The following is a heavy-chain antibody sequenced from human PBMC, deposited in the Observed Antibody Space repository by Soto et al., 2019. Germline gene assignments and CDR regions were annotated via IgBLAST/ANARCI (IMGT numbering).Heavy chain of an antibody. Sequence: QVQLQQWGAGLLKPSETLSLTCAVYGGSFSGYYWSWIRQPPGKGLEWIGEINHSGSTNYNPSLKSRVTISLDTSKHQFSLKLSSVTAADTAVYYCARGRGVSPGTGQDYWGQGTLVTVSS. CDR3: ARGRGVSPGTGQDY. J-gene: IGHJ4*02. D-gene: IGHD3-10*01. V-gene: IGHV4-34*01. CDR1: GGSFSGYY. CDR2: INHSGST.